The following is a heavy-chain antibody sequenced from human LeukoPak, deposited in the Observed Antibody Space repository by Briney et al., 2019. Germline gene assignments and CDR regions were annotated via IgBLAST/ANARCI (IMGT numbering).Heavy chain of an antibody. CDR3: ARPSSPFSGTYYYYGMDV. Sequence: GSLRLSCAASGFTFSSYGMHWVRQAPGKGLEWVAVIWYDGSNKYYADSVKGRFTISRDNSKNTLYLQMNSLRAEDTAVYYCARPSSPFSGTYYYYGMDVWGQGTTVTVSS. D-gene: IGHD2/OR15-2a*01. J-gene: IGHJ6*02. CDR2: IWYDGSNK. CDR1: GFTFSSYG. V-gene: IGHV3-33*01.